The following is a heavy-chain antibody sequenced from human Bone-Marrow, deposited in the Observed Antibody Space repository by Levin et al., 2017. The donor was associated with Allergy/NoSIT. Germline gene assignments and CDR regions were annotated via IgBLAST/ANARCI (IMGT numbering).Heavy chain of an antibody. V-gene: IGHV4-30-4*01. CDR3: ARDHLPGNWFDP. Sequence: PSETLSLTCTVSGGSIRNPDYYWSWVRQAPGKGLEWIGYIFFTGTTFYNSSLGSRISISVDTSKNQFSLTLTSVTAADTAVYYCARDHLPGNWFDPWGRGTQVTVSS. J-gene: IGHJ5*02. CDR1: GGSIRNPDYY. CDR2: IFFTGTT.